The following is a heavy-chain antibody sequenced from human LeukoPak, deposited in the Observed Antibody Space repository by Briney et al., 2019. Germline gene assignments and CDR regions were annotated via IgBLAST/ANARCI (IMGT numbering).Heavy chain of an antibody. V-gene: IGHV1-69*05. D-gene: IGHD5/OR15-5a*01. CDR2: IIPIFGTA. J-gene: IGHJ6*03. CDR3: ATFSTSRDYYYYYMDV. Sequence: ASVKVSCKASGGTFSSYAISWVRQAPGQGLEWMGGIIPIFGTANYAQKFQGRVTITTDESTSTAYMELSSLRSEDTAVYYCATFSTSRDYYYYYMDVWGKGTTVTVPS. CDR1: GGTFSSYA.